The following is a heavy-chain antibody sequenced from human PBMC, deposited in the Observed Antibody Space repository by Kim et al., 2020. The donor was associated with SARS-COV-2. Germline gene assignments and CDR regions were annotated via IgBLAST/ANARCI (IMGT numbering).Heavy chain of an antibody. Sequence: GGSLRLSCAASGFTFSSYAMSWVHQAPGKGLEWVSAISGSGGSTYYADSVKGRFTISRDNSKNTLYLQMNSLRAEDTAVYYCAKGGTKYYYGSGSQYYFDYWGQGTLVTVSS. CDR1: GFTFSSYA. CDR2: ISGSGGST. D-gene: IGHD3-10*01. J-gene: IGHJ4*02. V-gene: IGHV3-23*01. CDR3: AKGGTKYYYGSGSQYYFDY.